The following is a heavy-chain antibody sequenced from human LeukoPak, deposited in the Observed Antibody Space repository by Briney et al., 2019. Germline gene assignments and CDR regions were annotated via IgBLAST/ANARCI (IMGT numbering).Heavy chain of an antibody. V-gene: IGHV3-23*01. CDR3: AKGGVGISRFDH. J-gene: IGHJ4*02. CDR2: ISGTGGRT. CDR1: GFTFSSYA. Sequence: GGSLRLSCAASGFTFSSYAMSWVRQAPGKGLEWVSGISGTGGRTYYADSVKGRLTISRDNSKNTLYVQMNSLRAEDTAVYYCAKGGVGISRFDHWGQGTLVTVSS. D-gene: IGHD1-26*01.